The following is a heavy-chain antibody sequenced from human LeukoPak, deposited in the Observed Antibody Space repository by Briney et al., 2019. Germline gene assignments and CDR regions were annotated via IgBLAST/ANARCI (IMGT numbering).Heavy chain of an antibody. V-gene: IGHV4-59*11. CDR2: ISYIGRT. J-gene: IGHJ3*02. CDR1: DDSFSSHY. D-gene: IGHD4-17*01. CDR3: ARDLVTVTKGFDI. Sequence: SETLSLTCAISDDSFSSHYWTWIRQPPGKGLEWIGYISYIGRTNYNPSLKSRVTISIDTSKNQFSLKLTSVTAADTAVYYCARDLVTVTKGFDIWGQGTMVSVSS.